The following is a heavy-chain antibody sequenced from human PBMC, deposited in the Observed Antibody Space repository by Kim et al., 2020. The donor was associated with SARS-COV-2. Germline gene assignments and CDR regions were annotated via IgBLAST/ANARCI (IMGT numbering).Heavy chain of an antibody. D-gene: IGHD3-22*01. J-gene: IGHJ5*02. CDR2: ISSSGSTI. CDR3: ARATREGYYYDSSGYYKNWFDP. CDR1: GFTFSSYE. Sequence: GGSLRLSCAASGFTFSSYEMNWVRQAPGKGLEWVSYISSSGSTIYYADSVKGRFTISRDNAKNSLYLQMNSLRAEDTAVYYCARATREGYYYDSSGYYKNWFDPWGPGTLVTVSS. V-gene: IGHV3-48*03.